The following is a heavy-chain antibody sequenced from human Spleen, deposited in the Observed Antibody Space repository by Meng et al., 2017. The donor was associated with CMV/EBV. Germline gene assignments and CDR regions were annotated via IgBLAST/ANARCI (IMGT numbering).Heavy chain of an antibody. D-gene: IGHD4-11*01. V-gene: IGHV3-7*01. J-gene: IGHJ4*02. Sequence: GESLKISCAASGFTFSSYWMSWVRQAPGKGLEWVANIKQDGSEKYYVDSVKGRITISRDNAKNSLYLQMNSLRAEDTAVYYCASLTSGGYSNRDPGFDYWGQGTLVTVSS. CDR2: IKQDGSEK. CDR3: ASLTSGGYSNRDPGFDY. CDR1: GFTFSSYW.